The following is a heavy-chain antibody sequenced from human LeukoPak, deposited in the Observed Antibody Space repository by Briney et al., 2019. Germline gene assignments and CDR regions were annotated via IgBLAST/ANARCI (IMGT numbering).Heavy chain of an antibody. D-gene: IGHD5-24*01. V-gene: IGHV4-34*01. J-gene: IGHJ6*02. CDR1: GGSFSGYY. CDR2: INHSGST. Sequence: PSETLSLTCAVYGGSFSGYYWSWIRQPPGKGLEWIGEINHSGSTNYNPSLKSRVTISVDTSKNQFSLKLSSVTAADTAVYYCARDLLERRLHHTETDYYYGMDVWGQGTTVTVSS. CDR3: ARDLLERRLHHTETDYYYGMDV.